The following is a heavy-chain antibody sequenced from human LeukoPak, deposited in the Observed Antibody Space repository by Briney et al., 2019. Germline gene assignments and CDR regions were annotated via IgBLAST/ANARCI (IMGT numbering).Heavy chain of an antibody. D-gene: IGHD3-10*01. V-gene: IGHV1-2*02. CDR2: INPKTGST. CDR1: GYSFSGNY. J-gene: IGHJ5*02. CDR3: ARSSGGSGKWGDNWFDP. Sequence: GASVKVSCKASGYSFSGNYIHWVRQAPGQGLEWMGWINPKTGSTNYAEKFQGRVTMTRDTSISTCYMELSRLRSDDVAVYYCARSSGGSGKWGDNWFDPWGQGTLVIVSS.